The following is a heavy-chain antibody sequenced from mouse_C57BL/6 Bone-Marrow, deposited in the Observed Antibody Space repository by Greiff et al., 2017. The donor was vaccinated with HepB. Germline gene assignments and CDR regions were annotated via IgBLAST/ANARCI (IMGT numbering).Heavy chain of an antibody. V-gene: IGHV1-26*01. D-gene: IGHD2-3*01. Sequence: EVQLQQSGPELVKPGASVKISCKASGYTFTDYYMNWVKQSHGKSLEWIGDINPNNGGTSYNQKFKGKATLTVDQSSSTAYMELRSLTSEDSAVYYCARSLDGYWAWFAYWGQGTLVTVSA. CDR2: INPNNGGT. CDR3: ARSLDGYWAWFAY. CDR1: GYTFTDYY. J-gene: IGHJ3*01.